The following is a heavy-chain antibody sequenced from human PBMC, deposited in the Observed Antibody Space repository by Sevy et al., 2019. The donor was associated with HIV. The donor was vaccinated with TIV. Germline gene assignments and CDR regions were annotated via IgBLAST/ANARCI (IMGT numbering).Heavy chain of an antibody. CDR1: GFAFSDYG. CDR3: ARDPRIFGDYLLTYFDY. J-gene: IGHJ4*02. D-gene: IGHD4-17*01. V-gene: IGHV3-33*01. CDR2: IWYDGNNQ. Sequence: GGSLRLSCVASGFAFSDYGLHWVRQAPGKGLEWVAVIWYDGNNQHYAYSVRGRFTISRANSKNSLYLQLGSLRAEDTAVYYCARDPRIFGDYLLTYFDYWGQGVLVTVSS.